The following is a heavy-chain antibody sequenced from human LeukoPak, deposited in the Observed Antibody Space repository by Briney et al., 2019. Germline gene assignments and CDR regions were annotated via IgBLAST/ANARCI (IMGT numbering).Heavy chain of an antibody. CDR3: ARHPPGAVAGTPFDY. V-gene: IGHV4-39*01. D-gene: IGHD6-19*01. J-gene: IGHJ4*02. Sequence: KPSETVSLTCTVSGGSMSSSSYYWGWIRQPPRKGLEWIGSIYYSGSTYYNPSLKSRVTISVDTSKNQFSLKLSSVTAADTAVYYCARHPPGAVAGTPFDYWGQGTLVTVSS. CDR1: GGSMSSSSYY. CDR2: IYYSGST.